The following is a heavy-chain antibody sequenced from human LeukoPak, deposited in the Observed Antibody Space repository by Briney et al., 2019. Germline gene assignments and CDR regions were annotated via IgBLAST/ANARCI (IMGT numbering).Heavy chain of an antibody. CDR1: GFTFSSYS. V-gene: IGHV3-48*04. D-gene: IGHD6-13*01. Sequence: PGGSLRLSCAVSGFTFSSYSMNWVRQAPGKGLEWVSYISSSSSTIYYADSVKGRLTISRDNDKNSLYLQMNSLRAEDTAVYYCARDPRVYSSSYYYYYMDVWGKGTTVTVSS. CDR2: ISSSSSTI. J-gene: IGHJ6*03. CDR3: ARDPRVYSSSYYYYYMDV.